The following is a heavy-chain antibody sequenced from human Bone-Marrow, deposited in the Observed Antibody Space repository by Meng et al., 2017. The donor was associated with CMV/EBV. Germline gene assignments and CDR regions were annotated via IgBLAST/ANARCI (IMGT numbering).Heavy chain of an antibody. CDR3: ARWVTLGV. J-gene: IGHJ6*02. D-gene: IGHD5-24*01. CDR1: GFTFHDYA. Sequence: GGSLRLSCVVSGFTFHDYAMHWVRQAPGKGLEWVAHIDWNGGKIKYADSVKGRFTISRDNAKNSLYLQMNSLRAEDTAVYYCARWVTLGVWGQGNPVTVSS. CDR2: IDWNGGKI. V-gene: IGHV3-9*01.